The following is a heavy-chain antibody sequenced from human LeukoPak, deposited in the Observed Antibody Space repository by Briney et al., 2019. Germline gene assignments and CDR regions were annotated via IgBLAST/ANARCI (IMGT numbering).Heavy chain of an antibody. J-gene: IGHJ4*02. CDR2: INAGNGDT. V-gene: IGHV1-3*01. Sequence: ASVKVSCKASGYTFTHYAIHWVRQAPGQRLEWMGWINAGNGDTKYSQKFEGRVTITRDTSATTAYMELSSLRAEDTAVYYCARGPSAYDFWSGRKYYFDYWGQGTLVTVSS. CDR1: GYTFTHYA. CDR3: ARGPSAYDFWSGRKYYFDY. D-gene: IGHD3-3*01.